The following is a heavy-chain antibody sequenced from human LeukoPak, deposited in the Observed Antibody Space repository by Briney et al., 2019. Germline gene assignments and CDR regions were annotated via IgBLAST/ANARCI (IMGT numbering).Heavy chain of an antibody. Sequence: AGSLRLSCAASGFDFSNYVMSCVRQAPGVGLEWVSFISSTSSYIYYADSLKGRFTISRDNARNSLYLQMNSLRAEDTAVYYCAGGSRGYCSSASCPFYFDYWGQGTLVTVSS. CDR2: ISSTSSYI. D-gene: IGHD2-2*01. CDR1: GFDFSNYV. CDR3: AGGSRGYCSSASCPFYFDY. V-gene: IGHV3-21*01. J-gene: IGHJ4*02.